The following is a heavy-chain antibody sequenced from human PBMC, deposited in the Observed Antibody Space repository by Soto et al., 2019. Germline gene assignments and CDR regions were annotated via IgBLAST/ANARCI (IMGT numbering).Heavy chain of an antibody. CDR3: AREMAAAGPISNSFDP. J-gene: IGHJ5*02. Sequence: PSQTLSLTCAISGDSVSSNSAAWNWIRQSPSRGLEWLGRTYYRSKWYNDYAVSVKSRITINPDTSKNQFSLQLNSVTPEDTAVYYCAREMAAAGPISNSFDPWGQGTLVTVSS. CDR2: TYYRSKWYN. V-gene: IGHV6-1*01. D-gene: IGHD6-13*01. CDR1: GDSVSSNSAA.